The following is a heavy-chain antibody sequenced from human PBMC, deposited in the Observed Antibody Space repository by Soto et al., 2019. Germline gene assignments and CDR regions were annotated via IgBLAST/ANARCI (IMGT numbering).Heavy chain of an antibody. CDR3: ARDRQFWGGSYVVFAYKYGMDV. J-gene: IGHJ6*02. Sequence: QVQLVESGGGVVQPGGSLRLSCAASGFTFSSYGMHWVRQAPGKGLQWVALVWYDGSNQYYADSVKGRFTISRDNSKNTLHLQLDSLGADDTAVYFCARDRQFWGGSYVVFAYKYGMDVWGQGTTVTVSS. D-gene: IGHD3-3*01. CDR2: VWYDGSNQ. V-gene: IGHV3-33*01. CDR1: GFTFSSYG.